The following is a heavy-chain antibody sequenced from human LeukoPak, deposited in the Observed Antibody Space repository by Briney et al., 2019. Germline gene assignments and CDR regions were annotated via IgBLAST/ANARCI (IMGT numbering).Heavy chain of an antibody. J-gene: IGHJ4*02. V-gene: IGHV1-18*04. D-gene: IGHD1-26*01. CDR3: ARVKLGASSQDY. Sequence: ASVKVSCKASGYTFTSYYMHWVRQAPGQGLEWMGWISAYNGNTNYAQKLQGRVTMTTDTSTTTAYMELRSLKSDDTAVYYCARVKLGASSQDYWGQGTLVTVSS. CDR1: GYTFTSYY. CDR2: ISAYNGNT.